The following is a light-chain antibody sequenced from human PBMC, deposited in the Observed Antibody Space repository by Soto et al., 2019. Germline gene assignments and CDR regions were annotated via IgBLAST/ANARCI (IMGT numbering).Light chain of an antibody. CDR1: QYITIY. CDR2: GAS. Sequence: EIVLTQSPATLSLSPGERATLSCRASQYITIYLAWYQQKPGQAPRLLIYGASSRATGIPDRFSGGGSGTDFTLTISRLEPEDFAVYYCQQFSSYPLTFGGGTKVDIK. V-gene: IGKV3-20*01. CDR3: QQFSSYPLT. J-gene: IGKJ4*01.